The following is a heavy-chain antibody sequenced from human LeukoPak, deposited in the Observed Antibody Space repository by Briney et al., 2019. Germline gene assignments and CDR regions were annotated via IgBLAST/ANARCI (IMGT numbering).Heavy chain of an antibody. CDR1: RGTFSSYA. J-gene: IGHJ4*02. Sequence: SVKVSCKASRGTFSSYAISWVRQAPGQGLEWMGRIIPIFGIANYAQKFQGRVTITADKSTSTAYMELSSLRSEDTAVYYCAREVRDGYNPYFDYWGQGTLVTVSS. D-gene: IGHD5-24*01. V-gene: IGHV1-69*04. CDR2: IIPIFGIA. CDR3: AREVRDGYNPYFDY.